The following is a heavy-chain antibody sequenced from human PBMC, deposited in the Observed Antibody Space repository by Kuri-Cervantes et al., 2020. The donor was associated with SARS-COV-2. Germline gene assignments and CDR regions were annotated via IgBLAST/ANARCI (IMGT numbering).Heavy chain of an antibody. CDR2: INHSGST. CDR3: ARVGGTGVDY. D-gene: IGHD7-27*01. CDR1: GGSFSGYY. J-gene: IGHJ4*01. Sequence: SQTLSLTCAVYGGSFSGYYWSWIRQPPGKGLEWIGEINHSGSTNYNPSLKSRVTISVDTSKNQFSLKLSSVTAADTAVYYCARVGGTGVDYWGHGTLVTVSS. V-gene: IGHV4-34*01.